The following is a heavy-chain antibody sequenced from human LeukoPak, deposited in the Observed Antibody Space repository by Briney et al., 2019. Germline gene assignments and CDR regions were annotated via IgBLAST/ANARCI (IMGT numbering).Heavy chain of an antibody. Sequence: PGKSLRLSCAASGFTFSSYAMSWVRQAPGKGLQWVSAISGSGGSTYYADSVKGRFTISRDNSKNTLYLQMNSLRAEDTAIYYCAKGGYYYDSSGFPGDWGQGTLVTVSS. D-gene: IGHD3-22*01. CDR2: ISGSGGST. CDR3: AKGGYYYDSSGFPGD. V-gene: IGHV3-23*01. J-gene: IGHJ4*02. CDR1: GFTFSSYA.